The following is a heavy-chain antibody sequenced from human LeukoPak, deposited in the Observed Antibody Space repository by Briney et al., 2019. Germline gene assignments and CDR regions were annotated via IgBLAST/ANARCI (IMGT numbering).Heavy chain of an antibody. J-gene: IGHJ4*02. V-gene: IGHV3-74*01. D-gene: IGHD6-13*01. Sequence: GGSLRLSCAASGFSFNTYWMYWVRQVPEKGLVWVSRIKTDGSSTSYADSVKGRFTISRDNAKNTLYLQMNSLRAEDTAVYYCARDLQVAAAGNFDYWGQGTLVTVSS. CDR1: GFSFNTYW. CDR2: IKTDGSST. CDR3: ARDLQVAAAGNFDY.